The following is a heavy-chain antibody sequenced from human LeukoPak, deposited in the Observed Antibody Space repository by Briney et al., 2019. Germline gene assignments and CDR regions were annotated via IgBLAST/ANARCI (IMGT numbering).Heavy chain of an antibody. Sequence: ASVKVSCKASGYTFTSYYMHWVRQAPGQGLEWMGIINLSGGSTSYAQKFQGRGTMTRDTSTSTVYMELRSLRTEDTAVYYCARRPINIRLRYFDYWGQGTLVTVSS. J-gene: IGHJ4*02. CDR3: ARRPINIRLRYFDY. CDR1: GYTFTSYY. V-gene: IGHV1-46*01. CDR2: INLSGGST. D-gene: IGHD1-1*01.